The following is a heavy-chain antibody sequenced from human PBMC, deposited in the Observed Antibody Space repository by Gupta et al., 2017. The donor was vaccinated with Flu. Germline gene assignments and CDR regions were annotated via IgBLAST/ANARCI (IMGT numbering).Heavy chain of an antibody. CDR3: ARGRIAVAGTKGSDFDL. D-gene: IGHD6-19*01. J-gene: IGHJ2*01. CDR2: INHSGST. CDR1: GGSFSGYY. V-gene: IGHV4-34*01. Sequence: VQLQQWGAGLLKPSETLSLTCAVYGGSFSGYYWSWIRQPPGKGLEWIGKINHSGSTNYNPSLKSRVTISVDTSKNQFSLKLSSVTAADTAVYYCARGRIAVAGTKGSDFDLWGRGTLVTVSA.